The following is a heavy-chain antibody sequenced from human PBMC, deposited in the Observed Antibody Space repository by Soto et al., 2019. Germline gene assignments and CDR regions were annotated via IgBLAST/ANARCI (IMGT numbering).Heavy chain of an antibody. J-gene: IGHJ4*02. CDR1: GYTFSSYG. CDR3: ARGREKYSRTLNFDD. Sequence: APVKGSCKAFGYTFSSYGISWGGQAPGQGLEWMGWISAYNGNTNYAQKLQGRVIMTTDTSTSTAYMELRSLRSDDTAVYYCARGREKYSRTLNFDDWGQGTLVTVAS. D-gene: IGHD6-13*01. CDR2: ISAYNGNT. V-gene: IGHV1-18*01.